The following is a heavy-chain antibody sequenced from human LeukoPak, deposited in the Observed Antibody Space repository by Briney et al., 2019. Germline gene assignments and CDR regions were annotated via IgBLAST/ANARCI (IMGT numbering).Heavy chain of an antibody. D-gene: IGHD5-24*01. V-gene: IGHV3-23*01. Sequence: PGGSLRLSCATSGFTSSTYAMSWVRQAPGKGLEWVSLISGSGSGTHYADSVKGRFTISRDNSKNMLYLHMNTLRADDTAVYYCARSGTEDGYNIYFDHWGQGTLVTVSS. J-gene: IGHJ4*02. CDR2: ISGSGSGT. CDR3: ARSGTEDGYNIYFDH. CDR1: GFTSSTYA.